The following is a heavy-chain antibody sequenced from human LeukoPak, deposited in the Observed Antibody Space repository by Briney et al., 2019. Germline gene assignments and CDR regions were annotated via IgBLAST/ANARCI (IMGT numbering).Heavy chain of an antibody. V-gene: IGHV1-18*01. CDR2: ISAYNGNT. CDR3: ARDGLRFLEWLLNDAFDI. D-gene: IGHD3-3*01. Sequence: ASVKVSCKASGYTFTSYGISWVRQAPGQGLEWMGWISAYNGNTNYAQKVRDRVTMTTDTSTSTAYMELRSLRSDDTAVYYCARDGLRFLEWLLNDAFDIWGQGTMVTVSS. J-gene: IGHJ3*02. CDR1: GYTFTSYG.